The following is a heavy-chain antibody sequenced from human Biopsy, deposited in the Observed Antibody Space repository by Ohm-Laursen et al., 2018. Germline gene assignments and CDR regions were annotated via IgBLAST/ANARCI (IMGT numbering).Heavy chain of an antibody. CDR3: AKGRSAVISAALNY. CDR2: IGGTVDGT. J-gene: IGHJ4*02. Sequence: SLRLSCSASGFTFSSFAMTWVRQAPGKGLEWVSSIGGTVDGTYYADSVEGRFTISTDNSNNTLYLQMNSLRAEDTAVYYCAKGRSAVISAALNYWGQGTLVTVSS. D-gene: IGHD2-2*01. CDR1: GFTFSSFA. V-gene: IGHV3-23*01.